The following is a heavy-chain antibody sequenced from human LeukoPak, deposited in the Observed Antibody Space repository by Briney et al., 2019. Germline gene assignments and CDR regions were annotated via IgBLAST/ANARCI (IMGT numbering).Heavy chain of an antibody. CDR3: AGDDILTGYPTPFDY. D-gene: IGHD3-9*01. CDR1: GFTFSSYA. J-gene: IGHJ4*02. Sequence: GGSLRLSCAASGFTFSSYAMSWVRQAPGKGLEWVSAISGSGGSTYYADSVKGRFTISRDNSKNSLYLQMNSLRAEDTAVYYCAGDDILTGYPTPFDYWGQGTLVTVSS. V-gene: IGHV3-23*01. CDR2: ISGSGGST.